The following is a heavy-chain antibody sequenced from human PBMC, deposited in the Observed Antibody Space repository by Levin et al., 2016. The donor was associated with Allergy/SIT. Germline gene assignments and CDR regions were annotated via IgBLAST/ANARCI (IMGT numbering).Heavy chain of an antibody. D-gene: IGHD3-10*01. Sequence: SVKVSCKASGYTFTSYGISWVRQAPGQGLEWMGRIIPILGIANYAQKFQGRVTITADKSTSTAYMELSSLRSEDTAVYYCAGRPGSGSYFYYMDVWGKGTTVTVSS. CDR2: IIPILGIA. V-gene: IGHV1-69*04. CDR3: AGRPGSGSYFYYMDV. J-gene: IGHJ6*03. CDR1: GYTFTSYG.